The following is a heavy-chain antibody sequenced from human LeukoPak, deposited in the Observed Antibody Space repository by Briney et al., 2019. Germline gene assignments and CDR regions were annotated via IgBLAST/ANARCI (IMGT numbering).Heavy chain of an antibody. J-gene: IGHJ5*02. CDR1: GGTFSSYA. CDR2: IIPILGIA. D-gene: IGHD4-11*01. CDR3: ARQTDYGNMNWFDP. V-gene: IGHV1-69*04. Sequence: ASVKVSCKASGGTFSSYAISWVRQAPGQGLEWMGRIIPILGIANYAQKFQGRVTITADKSTSTAYMELSSLRSEDTAVYYCARQTDYGNMNWFDPWGQGTLVTVSS.